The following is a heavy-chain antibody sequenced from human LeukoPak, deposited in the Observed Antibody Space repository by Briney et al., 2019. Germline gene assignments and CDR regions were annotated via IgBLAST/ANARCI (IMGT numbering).Heavy chain of an antibody. CDR3: ARAIVGYCSGGSCSTFDY. J-gene: IGHJ4*02. V-gene: IGHV1-69*04. D-gene: IGHD2-15*01. Sequence: SVKVSCKASGGTFSSYAISWVRQAPGQGLEWMGRIIPILGIANYAQKFQGRVTITADKSTSTAYMELSSLRSEDTAVYYCARAIVGYCSGGSCSTFDYWGQGTLVTVSS. CDR2: IIPILGIA. CDR1: GGTFSSYA.